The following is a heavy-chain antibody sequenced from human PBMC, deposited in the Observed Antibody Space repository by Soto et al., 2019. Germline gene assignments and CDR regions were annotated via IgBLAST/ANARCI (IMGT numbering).Heavy chain of an antibody. CDR2: IYYSGST. CDR1: GGSISSSSYY. V-gene: IGHV4-39*01. CDR3: ARRQPLTTSYYYYGMDV. D-gene: IGHD1-1*01. Sequence: SETLSLTCTVSGGSISSSSYYWGWIRQPPGKGLEWIGSIYYSGSTYYNPSLKSRVTISVDTSKNQFSLKLSSVTAADTAVYYCARRQPLTTSYYYYGMDVWGQGTTVTVSS. J-gene: IGHJ6*02.